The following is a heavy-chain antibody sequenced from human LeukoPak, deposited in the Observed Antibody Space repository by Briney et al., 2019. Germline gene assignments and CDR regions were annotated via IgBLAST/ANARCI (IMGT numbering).Heavy chain of an antibody. Sequence: SETLSLTCPVSGPSITSYYRSWIRQPAGNGLDWIGRIYTSGSTDYNPSLKSRVTMSVDTSKNQFSLKLSSVIAADTAVYYCATGGRYGEEAWFDPWGQGTLVTVSS. J-gene: IGHJ5*02. CDR1: GPSITSYY. D-gene: IGHD4-17*01. CDR2: IYTSGST. CDR3: ATGGRYGEEAWFDP. V-gene: IGHV4-4*07.